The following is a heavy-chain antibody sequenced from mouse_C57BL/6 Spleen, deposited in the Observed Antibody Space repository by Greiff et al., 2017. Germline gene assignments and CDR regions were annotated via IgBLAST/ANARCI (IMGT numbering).Heavy chain of an antibody. CDR3: ARGNWDDFDY. J-gene: IGHJ2*01. Sequence: QVQLQQSGPELVKPGASVKISCKASGYAFSSSWMNWVKQRPGKGLEWIGRIYPGDGDTNYNGKFKGKATLTADKSSSTAYMQLSSLTSEDSAVYFCARGNWDDFDYWGQGTTLTVSS. D-gene: IGHD4-1*01. CDR1: GYAFSSSW. CDR2: IYPGDGDT. V-gene: IGHV1-82*01.